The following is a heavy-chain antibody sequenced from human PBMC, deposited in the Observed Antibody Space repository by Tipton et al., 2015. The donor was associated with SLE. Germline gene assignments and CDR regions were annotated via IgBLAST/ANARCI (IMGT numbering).Heavy chain of an antibody. V-gene: IGHV4-59*08. J-gene: IGHJ4*02. CDR1: GGSISSYY. D-gene: IGHD4-17*01. CDR2: IYYSGST. CDR3: ARQAVTGDY. Sequence: LRLSCTVSGGSISSYYWSWIRQPPGKGLEWIGYIYYSGSTNYNPSLKSRVTISVDTSKNQFSLKLSSVTAADTAVYYCARQAVTGDYWGQGTLVTVSS.